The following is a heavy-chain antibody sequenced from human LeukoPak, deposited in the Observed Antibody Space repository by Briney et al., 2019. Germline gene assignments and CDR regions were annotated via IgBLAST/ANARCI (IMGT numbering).Heavy chain of an antibody. J-gene: IGHJ4*02. V-gene: IGHV3-21*01. Sequence: PGGSLRLSCAASGFTFSSYSMNWVRQAPGKGLEWVSSISGSSSYIYYADSVKGRFTISRDNAKNSLYLQMNSLRAEDTAVYYCARGSSGYEYPDYWGQGTLVTVSS. CDR1: GFTFSSYS. CDR3: ARGSSGYEYPDY. CDR2: ISGSSSYI. D-gene: IGHD5-12*01.